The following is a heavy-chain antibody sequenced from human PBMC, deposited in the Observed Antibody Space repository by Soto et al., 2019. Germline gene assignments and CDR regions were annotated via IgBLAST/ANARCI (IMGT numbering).Heavy chain of an antibody. V-gene: IGHV3-23*01. CDR1: GFTFSSFA. J-gene: IGHJ6*03. CDR3: AKATYVILTYYYMDD. Sequence: EMQLLESGGGLVQPGGSLRLSCSASGFTFSSFAMTWVRQAPGKGLEWVSALTGGGGTQYYADSVKGRFTISRDNAKNTLYLQMNGLRVEDTAIYYCAKATYVILTYYYMDDWGKGTTVTVSS. D-gene: IGHD3-9*01. CDR2: LTGGGGTQ.